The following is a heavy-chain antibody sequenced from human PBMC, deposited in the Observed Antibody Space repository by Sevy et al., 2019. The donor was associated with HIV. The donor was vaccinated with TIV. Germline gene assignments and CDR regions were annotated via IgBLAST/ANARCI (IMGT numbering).Heavy chain of an antibody. D-gene: IGHD3-3*01. V-gene: IGHV3-21*01. CDR2: ISSSSSYI. CDR1: GFTFSSYS. J-gene: IGHJ5*02. Sequence: GGSLRLSCAASGFTFSSYSMNWVRQAPGKGLEWVSSISSSSSYIYYADSVKGRFTISRDNAKNSLFLQMNSLRAEDTAVYYCARERLGFDYDFWSGSLFDPWGQGTLVTVSS. CDR3: ARERLGFDYDFWSGSLFDP.